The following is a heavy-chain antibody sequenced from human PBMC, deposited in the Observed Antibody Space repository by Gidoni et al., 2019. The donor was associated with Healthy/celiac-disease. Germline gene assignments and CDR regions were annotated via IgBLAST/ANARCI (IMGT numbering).Heavy chain of an antibody. CDR1: GGSFSGYY. Sequence: QVQLQQWGAGLLKPSETLSLTCAVYGGSFSGYYWSWIRQPPGKGLEWIGEINHSGSTNYNPSLKSRVTISVDTSKNQFSLKLSSVTAADTAVYYCARGLRYSSGWYGFWGQGTLVTVSS. V-gene: IGHV4-34*01. CDR2: INHSGST. CDR3: ARGLRYSSGWYGF. D-gene: IGHD6-19*01. J-gene: IGHJ4*02.